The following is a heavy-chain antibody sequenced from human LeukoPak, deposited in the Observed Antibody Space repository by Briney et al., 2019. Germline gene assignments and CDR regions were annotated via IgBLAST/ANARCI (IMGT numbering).Heavy chain of an antibody. CDR1: GFTFSPYW. Sequence: GGSLRLSCAASGFTFSPYWMHWXXQAPGKGLVWVSRINSDGSITSYADSVKGRFTISRDNAKNTLYLQMNSLRVEDTAVYYCARDYNWNPPDYWGQGTLVTVSS. CDR2: INSDGSIT. D-gene: IGHD1-1*01. CDR3: ARDYNWNPPDY. J-gene: IGHJ4*02. V-gene: IGHV3-74*01.